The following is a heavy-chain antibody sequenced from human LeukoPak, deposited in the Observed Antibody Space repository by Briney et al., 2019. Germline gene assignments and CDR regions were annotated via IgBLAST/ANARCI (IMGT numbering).Heavy chain of an antibody. CDR1: GFTVSSNY. D-gene: IGHD2/OR15-2a*01. Sequence: PGGSLRLSCAASGFTVSSNYMSWVRQAPGKGLEWVSVISGSGGSTYYADSVKGRFTISRDNSKNTLYLQMNSLRAEDTAVYYCAKGSTSDYWGQGTLVTVSS. J-gene: IGHJ4*02. V-gene: IGHV3-23*01. CDR2: ISGSGGST. CDR3: AKGSTSDY.